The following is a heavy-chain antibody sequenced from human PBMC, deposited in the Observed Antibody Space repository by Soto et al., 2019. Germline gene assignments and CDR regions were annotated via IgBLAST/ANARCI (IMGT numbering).Heavy chain of an antibody. Sequence: EVQLLESGGGLVQPGGSLRLSCAASQFTFSTFAMSWVRQAPGKGLEWVSFISEAGDSTHYADSVKGRFTISRDNSKNTVDLQKNSLGGEDTGLYHCVEGGWLDFWGPGAPVTV. CDR3: VEGGWLDF. D-gene: IGHD2-8*01. CDR1: QFTFSTFA. J-gene: IGHJ6*01. CDR2: ISEAGDST. V-gene: IGHV3-23*01.